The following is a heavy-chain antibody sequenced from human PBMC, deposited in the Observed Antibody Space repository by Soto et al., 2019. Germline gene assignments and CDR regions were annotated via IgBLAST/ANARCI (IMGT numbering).Heavy chain of an antibody. CDR2: ISAFNGHT. J-gene: IGHJ5*02. CDR1: GYTFTNFG. D-gene: IGHD6-13*01. Sequence: QVQLVQSGTEVKKPGASVKVSCKTSGYTFTNFGIIWVRQAPGQGLEWMGWISAFNGHTHHAQKFQGRVTLTTDTSTTTAFLELRSLRSDDTAVYYCAREPPRATAGLNYFDPWGQGTLVSVSS. V-gene: IGHV1-18*01. CDR3: AREPPRATAGLNYFDP.